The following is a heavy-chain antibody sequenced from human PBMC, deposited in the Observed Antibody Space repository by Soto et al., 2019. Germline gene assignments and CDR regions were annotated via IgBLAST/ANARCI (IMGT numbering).Heavy chain of an antibody. J-gene: IGHJ4*02. CDR2: ISAYNGET. D-gene: IGHD1-26*01. V-gene: IGHV1-18*01. CDR1: GYTLSNYG. CDR3: ARASGTGVGTTSY. Sequence: QVQLVQSGPEVKKPGASAKVSCKAAGYTLSNYGRSWLRQVPGQGLEWMGWISAYNGETKYAQKFQGRVPMTPASSQNTGYSELGSLRSDDTAVYYCARASGTGVGTTSYWGQGTLVTVSS.